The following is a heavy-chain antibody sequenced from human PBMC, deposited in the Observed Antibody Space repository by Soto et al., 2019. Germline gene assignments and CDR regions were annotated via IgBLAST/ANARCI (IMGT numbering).Heavy chain of an antibody. Sequence: QVQLVQSGAEVKKSGSSVKVSCKASGGTFSSYVISWVRQAPGQGLEWMGGIIPIFGTGNYAQKFQGRVTITADESTSTAYMELNSLRSEDTALYYCAINTGTVVAYYLDYWGQGTLVTVSS. D-gene: IGHD2-8*02. CDR2: IIPIFGTG. V-gene: IGHV1-69*01. CDR3: AINTGTVVAYYLDY. J-gene: IGHJ4*02. CDR1: GGTFSSYV.